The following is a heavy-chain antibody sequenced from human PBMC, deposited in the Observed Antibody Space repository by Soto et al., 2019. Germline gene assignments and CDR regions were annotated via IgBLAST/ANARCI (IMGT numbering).Heavy chain of an antibody. CDR3: ARIASAGRGWDV. D-gene: IGHD6-13*01. CDR1: GFTFSSYW. J-gene: IGHJ6*02. Sequence: EVQLVESGGGLVQPGGSLRLSCAASGFTFSSYWMSWVRQAPVKGLEWVGNIKQDGSEKNYVDFVEGRFTISRDNAEKSLYLQMNSLRAEDPAVYYCARIASAGRGWDVWGQGTTVVVSS. CDR2: IKQDGSEK. V-gene: IGHV3-7*01.